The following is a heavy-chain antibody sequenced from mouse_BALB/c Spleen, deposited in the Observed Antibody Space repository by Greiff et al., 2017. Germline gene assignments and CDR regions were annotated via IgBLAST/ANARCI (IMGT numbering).Heavy chain of an antibody. D-gene: IGHD1-1*01. V-gene: IGHV1-4*01. Sequence: VKLQQSGADLARPGASVKMSCKASGYTFTSYTMHWVKQRPGQGLEWIGYINPSSGYTNYNQKFKDKATLTADKSSSTAYLQLRSLTSEDSAVFNSAGGYYYDSGCEKVDYWGQGTSVTVSS. CDR1: GYTFTSYT. CDR2: INPSSGYT. J-gene: IGHJ4*01. CDR3: AGGYYYDSGCEKVDY.